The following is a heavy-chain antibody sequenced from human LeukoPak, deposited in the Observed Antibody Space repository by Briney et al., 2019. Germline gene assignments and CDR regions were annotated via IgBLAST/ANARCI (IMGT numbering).Heavy chain of an antibody. Sequence: ASVTVSCKASGYTFTSYGISWVRQAPGQGLEWMGWISTYNGNTNYAQKVQGKVTMTTDTSTSTAYMELRSLRSDDTAVYYCARDYSSGWPNFDYWGQGTLVTVSS. CDR2: ISTYNGNT. D-gene: IGHD6-19*01. CDR3: ARDYSSGWPNFDY. V-gene: IGHV1-18*01. J-gene: IGHJ4*02. CDR1: GYTFTSYG.